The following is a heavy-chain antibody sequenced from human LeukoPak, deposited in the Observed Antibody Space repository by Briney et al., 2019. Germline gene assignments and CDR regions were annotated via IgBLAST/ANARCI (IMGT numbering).Heavy chain of an antibody. CDR2: IYSAGST. V-gene: IGHV3-66*01. CDR3: ARGEDYGDYFDY. Sequence: GGSLRLSCAASGFPVSSNYMSWVRQAPGKGLEWVSVIYSAGSTYYADSVRGRFIISRDNSKNTLYIQMNSLRAEDTAVYYCARGEDYGDYFDYWGQGTLVTVSS. D-gene: IGHD4-17*01. J-gene: IGHJ4*02. CDR1: GFPVSSNY.